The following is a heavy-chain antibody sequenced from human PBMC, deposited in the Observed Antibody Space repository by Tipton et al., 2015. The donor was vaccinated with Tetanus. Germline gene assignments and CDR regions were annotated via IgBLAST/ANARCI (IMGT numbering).Heavy chain of an antibody. D-gene: IGHD3-10*01. J-gene: IGHJ5*02. Sequence: QLVQSGAEVKKPGESLKISCKGSGYTFTRYWIGWVRQMPGKGLEWMGIIYPDDSDTKYSPSFQGQVTISIDKSITTAYLQWSSLKASDTAIYFCARLPKHYSASGSAWGQGTQVTVSS. CDR2: IYPDDSDT. V-gene: IGHV5-51*01. CDR1: GYTFTRYW. CDR3: ARLPKHYSASGSA.